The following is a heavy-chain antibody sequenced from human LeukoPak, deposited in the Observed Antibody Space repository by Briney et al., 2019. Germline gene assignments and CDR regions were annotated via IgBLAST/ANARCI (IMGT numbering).Heavy chain of an antibody. Sequence: KSSETLSLTCTVSGGSISSYYWSWIRQPPGKGLEWIGYIYYSGSTNYNPSLKSRVTISVDTSENQFSLKLSSVTAADTAVYYCARDPGRWSGYYMVDYYYGMDVWGQGTTVTVSS. CDR3: ARDPGRWSGYYMVDYYYGMDV. V-gene: IGHV4-59*01. CDR1: GGSISSYY. D-gene: IGHD3-3*01. CDR2: IYYSGST. J-gene: IGHJ6*02.